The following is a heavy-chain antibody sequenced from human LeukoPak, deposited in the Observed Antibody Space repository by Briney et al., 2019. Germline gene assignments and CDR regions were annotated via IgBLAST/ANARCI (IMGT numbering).Heavy chain of an antibody. V-gene: IGHV4-34*01. CDR3: ASGRAVAGYNWFDP. CDR1: GGSFSGYY. D-gene: IGHD6-19*01. CDR2: INHSGST. Sequence: SETLSLTCAVYGGSFSGYYWSWLRQPPGKGLEWIGEINHSGSTNYNPSLKSRVTISVDTSKNQFSLKLSSVTAADTAVYYCASGRAVAGYNWFDPWGQGTLVTVSS. J-gene: IGHJ5*02.